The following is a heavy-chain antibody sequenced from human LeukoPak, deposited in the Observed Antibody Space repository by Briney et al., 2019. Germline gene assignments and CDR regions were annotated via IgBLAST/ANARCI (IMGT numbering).Heavy chain of an antibody. Sequence: ASVKVSCKASGGTFISYAISWVRQAPGQGLEWMGGIIPIFGTANYAQKFQGRVTITADESTSTAYMELSSLRSEDTAVYCCARSLDYYGDSYDAFDIWGQGTMVTVSS. D-gene: IGHD4-17*01. CDR2: IIPIFGTA. V-gene: IGHV1-69*13. CDR3: ARSLDYYGDSYDAFDI. J-gene: IGHJ3*02. CDR1: GGTFISYA.